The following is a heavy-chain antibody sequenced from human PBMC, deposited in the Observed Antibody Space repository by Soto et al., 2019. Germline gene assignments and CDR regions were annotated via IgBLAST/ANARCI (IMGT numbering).Heavy chain of an antibody. V-gene: IGHV3-7*01. CDR2: INQDGSER. CDR3: VCGGTYFVY. CDR1: EFTFSKYW. Sequence: EVQLVESGGGLVQPGGSLRLSCAASEFTFSKYWMTWVRQAPGKGLEWVANINQDGSERYYVDSVRGRFTISRDNDKNSRYLKINSLRAEETAVYYCVCGGTYFVYWGQGTLVTVSP. J-gene: IGHJ4*02. D-gene: IGHD3-16*01.